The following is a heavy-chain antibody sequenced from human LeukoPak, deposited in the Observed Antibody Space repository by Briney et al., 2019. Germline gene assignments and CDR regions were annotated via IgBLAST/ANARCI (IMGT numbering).Heavy chain of an antibody. CDR2: ISYDGSNK. CDR1: GCTFSSYG. V-gene: IGHV3-30*18. Sequence: PGRSLRLSCAASGCTFSSYGMHWVRQAPGKGLEWVAVISYDGSNKYYADSVKGRFTISRDNSKNTLYLQMNSLRAEDTAVYYCAKDRGFWSGYGVFDYWGQGTLVTVSS. CDR3: AKDRGFWSGYGVFDY. D-gene: IGHD3-3*01. J-gene: IGHJ4*02.